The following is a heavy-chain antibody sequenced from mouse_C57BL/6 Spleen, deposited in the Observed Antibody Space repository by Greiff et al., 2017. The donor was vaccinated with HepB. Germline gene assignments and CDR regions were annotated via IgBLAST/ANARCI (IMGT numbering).Heavy chain of an antibody. CDR2: IYPGNGDT. CDR3: ASHYDYEGSAMDY. J-gene: IGHJ4*01. V-gene: IGHV1-12*01. D-gene: IGHD2-4*01. CDR1: GYTFTSYN. Sequence: QVQLKESGAELVRPGASVKMSSKASGYTFTSYNMHWVKQTPRQGLEWIGAIYPGNGDTSYNQKFKGKATLTVDKSSSTAYMQLSSLTSEDSAVYFCASHYDYEGSAMDYWGQGTSVTVSS.